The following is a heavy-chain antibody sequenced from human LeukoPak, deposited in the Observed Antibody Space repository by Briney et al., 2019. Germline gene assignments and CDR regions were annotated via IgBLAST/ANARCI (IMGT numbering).Heavy chain of an antibody. J-gene: IGHJ5*02. V-gene: IGHV3-21*01. D-gene: IGHD2-2*01. CDR2: ISSSSSYI. Sequence: PGGSLRLSCAASGFTFSSYSMNWVRQAPGKGLEWVSSISSSSSYIYYADSVKGRFTISRDNAKNSLYLQMNSLRAEDTAVYYCARGGAHIVVVPAAMRVNWFDPWGQGTLVTVSS. CDR3: ARGGAHIVVVPAAMRVNWFDP. CDR1: GFTFSSYS.